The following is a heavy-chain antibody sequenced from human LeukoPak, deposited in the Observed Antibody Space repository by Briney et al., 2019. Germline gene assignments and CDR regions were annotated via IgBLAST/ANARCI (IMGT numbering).Heavy chain of an antibody. CDR3: ARGYGDYGDAFDI. CDR2: ISGSGGST. CDR1: GFTFSSYA. D-gene: IGHD4-17*01. V-gene: IGHV3-23*01. Sequence: GGSLRLSCAASGFTFSSYAMSWVRQAPGKGLEWVSAISGSGGSTYYADSVKGRFTIPRDNSKNTLYLQMNSLRAEDTAVYYCARGYGDYGDAFDIWGQGTMVTVSS. J-gene: IGHJ3*02.